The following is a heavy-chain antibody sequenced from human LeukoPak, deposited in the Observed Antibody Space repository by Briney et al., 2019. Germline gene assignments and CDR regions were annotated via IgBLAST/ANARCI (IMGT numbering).Heavy chain of an antibody. V-gene: IGHV4-38-2*02. D-gene: IGHD3-3*01. CDR1: GYSISSGYY. Sequence: SETLSLTCTVSGYSISSGYYWGWIRQPPGKGLEWIGSIYHSGSTYYNPSLKSRVTMSVDTSKNQFSLRLSSVTAADTAVYYCARAYYDFWSGYYYFDYWGQGTLVTVSS. CDR3: ARAYYDFWSGYYYFDY. J-gene: IGHJ4*02. CDR2: IYHSGST.